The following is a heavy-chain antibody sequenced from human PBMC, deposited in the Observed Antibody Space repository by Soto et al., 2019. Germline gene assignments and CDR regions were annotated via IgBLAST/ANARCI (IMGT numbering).Heavy chain of an antibody. D-gene: IGHD1-26*01. CDR2: IIPIFGTA. CDR1: GGTFSSYA. V-gene: IGHV1-69*13. J-gene: IGHJ4*02. CDR3: ARSWELRATFDY. Sequence: SVKVSCKASGGTFSSYAISWVRQAPGQGLEWMGGIIPIFGTANYAQKFQGRVTITADESTSTAYTELSSLRSEDTAVYYCARSWELRATFDYWGQGTLVTVSS.